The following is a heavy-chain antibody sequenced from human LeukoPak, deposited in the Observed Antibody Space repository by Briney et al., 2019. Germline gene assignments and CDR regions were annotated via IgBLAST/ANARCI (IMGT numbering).Heavy chain of an antibody. J-gene: IGHJ4*02. Sequence: GGSLRLSCVASGFTFGKYWMSWVSQAPGKGLEWVANIKLDGSEKNYVDSVKGRFTISRDNSRSTLYLQMNSLRPEDTAIYYCAREGYYGSGSPPSLYFDYWGQGTLVTVSS. CDR1: GFTFGKYW. CDR3: AREGYYGSGSPPSLYFDY. D-gene: IGHD3-10*01. V-gene: IGHV3-7*01. CDR2: IKLDGSEK.